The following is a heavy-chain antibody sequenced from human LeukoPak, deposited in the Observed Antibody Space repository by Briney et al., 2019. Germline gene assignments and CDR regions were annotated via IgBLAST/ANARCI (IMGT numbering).Heavy chain of an antibody. CDR2: ISGSGGST. D-gene: IGHD2-15*01. J-gene: IGHJ6*04. Sequence: GGCLRLSCAASGFTFSSYAMSWVRQAPGKGLEWVSAISGSGGSTYYADSVKGRFTISRDNSKNTLYLQMNSLRAEDTAVYYCAKGTDIVVVDYGMDVWGKGTTVTVSS. V-gene: IGHV3-23*01. CDR1: GFTFSSYA. CDR3: AKGTDIVVVDYGMDV.